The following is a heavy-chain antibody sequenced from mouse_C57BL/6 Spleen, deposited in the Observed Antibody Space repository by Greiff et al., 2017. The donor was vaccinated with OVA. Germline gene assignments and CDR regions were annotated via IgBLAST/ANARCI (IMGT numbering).Heavy chain of an antibody. Sequence: EVKLVESGGDLVKPGGSLKLSCAASGFTFSSSGMSWVRQTPDKRLEWVATISSGGSYTYYPDSVKGRFTISRDNAKNTLYLQMSSLKSEDTAMYYCARPEYFDYWGQGTTLTVSS. CDR1: GFTFSSSG. CDR3: ARPEYFDY. V-gene: IGHV5-6*01. J-gene: IGHJ2*01. CDR2: ISSGGSYT.